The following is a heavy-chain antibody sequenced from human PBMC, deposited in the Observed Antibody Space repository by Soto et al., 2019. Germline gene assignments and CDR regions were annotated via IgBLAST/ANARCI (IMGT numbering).Heavy chain of an antibody. CDR2: ISSSSSTI. J-gene: IGHJ5*02. CDR3: ARSSGWTRLAAAGTGGHNWFDP. D-gene: IGHD6-13*01. CDR1: GFTFSSYS. Sequence: PGGSLRLSCAASGFTFSSYSMNWVRQAPGKGLEWVSYISSSSSTIYYADSVKGRFTISRDNAKNSLYLQMNSLRAEDTAVYYCARSSGWTRLAAAGTGGHNWFDPWGQGTLVTVSS. V-gene: IGHV3-48*01.